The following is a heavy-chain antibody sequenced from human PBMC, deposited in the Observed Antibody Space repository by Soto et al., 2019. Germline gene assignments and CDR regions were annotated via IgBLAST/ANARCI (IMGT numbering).Heavy chain of an antibody. Sequence: SETLSLTCTVSGGSISSYYWSWIRQPPGKGLEWIGYIYYSGSTNYNPSLKSRVTISVDTSKNQFSLKLSSVTAADTAVYYCARGRIQEPGDYYYDYMDVWGKGTTVTVSS. V-gene: IGHV4-59*01. CDR3: ARGRIQEPGDYYYDYMDV. CDR1: GGSISSYY. J-gene: IGHJ6*03. CDR2: IYYSGST. D-gene: IGHD5-18*01.